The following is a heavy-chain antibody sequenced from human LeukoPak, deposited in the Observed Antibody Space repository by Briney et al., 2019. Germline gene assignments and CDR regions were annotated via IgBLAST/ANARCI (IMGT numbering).Heavy chain of an antibody. CDR1: GFTFSSYA. D-gene: IGHD3-22*01. V-gene: IGHV3-23*01. CDR2: VSGSGGST. CDR3: AKEGYYDSSGYYYLRGYWYY. J-gene: IGHJ4*02. Sequence: PGGSLRLSCAASGFTFSSYAMSWVRQAPGKGLEWVSAVSGSGGSTYYADSVKGRFTISRDNSKNMLYLQMNSLRAEDTAVYYCAKEGYYDSSGYYYLRGYWYYWGQGTLVTVSS.